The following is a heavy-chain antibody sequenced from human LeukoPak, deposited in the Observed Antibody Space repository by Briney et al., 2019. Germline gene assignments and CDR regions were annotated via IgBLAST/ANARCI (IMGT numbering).Heavy chain of an antibody. CDR3: ARLRFDFWSGYTHPYFDY. CDR1: GGSISNSSYS. Sequence: KPSETLSLTCTVSGGSISNSSYSWGWIRQPPGKGLEWIGSIYYSGTTYYNPSLKSRVTISVDTSKIQFSLKLSSVAATDTAVYFCARLRFDFWSGYTHPYFDYWGQGTLVTVSS. CDR2: IYYSGTT. V-gene: IGHV4-39*01. D-gene: IGHD3-3*01. J-gene: IGHJ4*02.